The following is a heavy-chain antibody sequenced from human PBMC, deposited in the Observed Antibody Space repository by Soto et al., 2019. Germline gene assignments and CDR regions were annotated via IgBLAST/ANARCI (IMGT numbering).Heavy chain of an antibody. D-gene: IGHD5-12*01. J-gene: IGHJ6*02. CDR2: INPSGGST. Sequence: GASVKVSCKASGYTFTKYYMHWVRQAPGQGHEWMGIINPSGGSTTYAQKFQGRVTMTRDMSTSTVYMELSSLRSEDTAMYYCARDIVSRTEHFYGMDVWGQGTPVTVSS. CDR3: ARDIVSRTEHFYGMDV. CDR1: GYTFTKYY. V-gene: IGHV1-46*01.